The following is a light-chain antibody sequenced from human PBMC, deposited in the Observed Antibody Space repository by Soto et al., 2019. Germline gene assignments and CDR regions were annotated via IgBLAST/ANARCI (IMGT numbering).Light chain of an antibody. J-gene: IGLJ1*01. Sequence: QSVLTQPASVSGSPGQSITISCTGTSSDIGRYNYVSWYQQYPGKAPKFMIYDVSNRPSGVPNRFSGSKSGNTASLTISGLQAEDEADYYCSSYISSSTYVFGTGTKVTV. CDR3: SSYISSSTYV. CDR2: DVS. CDR1: SSDIGRYNY. V-gene: IGLV2-14*01.